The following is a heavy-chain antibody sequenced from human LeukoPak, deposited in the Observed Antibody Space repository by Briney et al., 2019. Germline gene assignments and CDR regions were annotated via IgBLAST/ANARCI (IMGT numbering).Heavy chain of an antibody. CDR2: IRYDGSNK. J-gene: IGHJ4*02. CDR1: GFTFSSYC. Sequence: PGGSLRLSCAASGFTFSSYCMRWVRQAPGKGLEWVAFIRYDGSNKYYADSVKGRFTISRDNSKNTLYLQMNSLRAEDMAVYYCAKEREQRATAIDYWGQGTLVTVSS. CDR3: AKEREQRATAIDY. D-gene: IGHD6-25*01. V-gene: IGHV3-30*02.